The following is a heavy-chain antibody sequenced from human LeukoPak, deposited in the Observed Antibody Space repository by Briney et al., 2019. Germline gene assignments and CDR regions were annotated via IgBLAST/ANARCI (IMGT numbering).Heavy chain of an antibody. J-gene: IGHJ4*02. CDR3: ARDRGYSSSYVDY. Sequence: ASVKVSCKASGYTFTGYYMHWVRQAPGQGLEGMGWINPNSGGTNYAQKFQGRVTMTRDTSISTAYMELSRLRSDDTAVYYCARDRGYSSSYVDYWGQGTLVTVSS. V-gene: IGHV1-2*02. D-gene: IGHD6-6*01. CDR2: INPNSGGT. CDR1: GYTFTGYY.